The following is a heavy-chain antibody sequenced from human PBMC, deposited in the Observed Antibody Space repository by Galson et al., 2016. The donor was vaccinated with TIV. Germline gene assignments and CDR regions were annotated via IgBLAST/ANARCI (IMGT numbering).Heavy chain of an antibody. V-gene: IGHV3-23*01. CDR1: GFRITNYV. CDR3: ATPFSSSSFSSYSALDV. D-gene: IGHD2-2*01. CDR2: ISGSAIST. Sequence: SLRLSCAASGFRITNYVMSWVRQAPGKGLEWVSSISGSAISTYYADSVKGRFTISRDNSKNTLYLQLNSLRAEDTALYYCATPFSSSSFSSYSALDVWGQGTTVTVSS. J-gene: IGHJ6*02.